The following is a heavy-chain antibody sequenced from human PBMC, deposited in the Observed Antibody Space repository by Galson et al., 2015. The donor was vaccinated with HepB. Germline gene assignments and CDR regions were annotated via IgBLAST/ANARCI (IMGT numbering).Heavy chain of an antibody. CDR3: ARDTVGLLWFGELSGNY. V-gene: IGHV3-23*01. J-gene: IGHJ4*02. Sequence: SLRLSCAASGFTFSSYAMSWVRQAPGKGLEWVSAISGSGGSTYYADSVKGRFTISRDNAKNSLYLQMNSLRAEDTAVYYCARDTVGLLWFGELSGNYWGQGTLVTVSS. D-gene: IGHD3-10*01. CDR2: ISGSGGST. CDR1: GFTFSSYA.